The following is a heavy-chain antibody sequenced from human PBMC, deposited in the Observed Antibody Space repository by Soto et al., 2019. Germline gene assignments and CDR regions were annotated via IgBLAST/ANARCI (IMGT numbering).Heavy chain of an antibody. CDR1: GGTFSSYA. J-gene: IGHJ6*01. Sequence: SVKVSCKASGGTFSSYAISWVRQAPGQGLEWMGGIIPIFGTANYAQKFQGRVTITADESTSTAYMELSSLRSEDTAVYYCARGGATILGVVTSFYGMDVCRHGTTVTV. V-gene: IGHV1-69*13. D-gene: IGHD3-3*01. CDR3: ARGGATILGVVTSFYGMDV. CDR2: IIPIFGTA.